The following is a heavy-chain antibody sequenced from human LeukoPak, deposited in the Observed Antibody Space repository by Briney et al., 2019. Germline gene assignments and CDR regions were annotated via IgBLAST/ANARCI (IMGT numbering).Heavy chain of an antibody. CDR3: ARNPRGEEFYFDY. Sequence: SVKVSCKASGDTFSSYALSWVRQAPGQGLEWMGGIIPIFGTANYAQKFQGRVTITADESTSTAYMELSSLRSEDTAVYYCARNPRGEEFYFDYWGQGTLVTVSS. D-gene: IGHD3-10*01. CDR2: IIPIFGTA. CDR1: GDTFSSYA. V-gene: IGHV1-69*13. J-gene: IGHJ4*02.